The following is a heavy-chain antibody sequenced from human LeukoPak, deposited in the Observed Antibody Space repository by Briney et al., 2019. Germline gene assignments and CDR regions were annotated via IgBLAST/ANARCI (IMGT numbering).Heavy chain of an antibody. V-gene: IGHV4-59*01. CDR2: IYYSGST. Sequence: SETLSLTCTVSGGSISSYYWSWIRQPPGKGLEWIGYIYYSGSTNYNPSLKSRVTISVDTSKNQFSLKLSSVTAADTAVYYCAREESGRYCSGGSCRDWFDPWGQGTLVTVSS. CDR3: AREESGRYCSGGSCRDWFDP. CDR1: GGSISSYY. D-gene: IGHD2-15*01. J-gene: IGHJ5*02.